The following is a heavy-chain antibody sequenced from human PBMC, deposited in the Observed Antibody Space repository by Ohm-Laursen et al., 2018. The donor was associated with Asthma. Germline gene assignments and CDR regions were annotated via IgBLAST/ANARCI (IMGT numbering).Heavy chain of an antibody. D-gene: IGHD6-19*01. CDR2: IYYSGST. CDR1: GGSISSGGYY. Sequence: TLSLTCTVSGGSISSGGYYWSWIRQHPGKGLEWIGYIYYSGSTYYNPSLKSRVTISVDTSKNQFSLKLSSVTAADTAVYYCARAARPGSSGWSNDYWGQGTLVTVSS. V-gene: IGHV4-31*03. J-gene: IGHJ4*02. CDR3: ARAARPGSSGWSNDY.